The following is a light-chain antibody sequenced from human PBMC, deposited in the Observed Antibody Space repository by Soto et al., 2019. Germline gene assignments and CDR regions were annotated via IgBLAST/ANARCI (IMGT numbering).Light chain of an antibody. Sequence: QSVMGHPPSVSWAPGHVVTISCTGSTSNIGTSFDVHWYQLLPGTAPKLLIYGNNIRPSGVPERFAGSKSGNTASLAITGLQAEDEGHYYCQSYDTSLSDPYVFGTGTKVTXL. CDR3: QSYDTSLSDPYV. V-gene: IGLV1-40*01. J-gene: IGLJ1*01. CDR1: TSNIGTSFD. CDR2: GNN.